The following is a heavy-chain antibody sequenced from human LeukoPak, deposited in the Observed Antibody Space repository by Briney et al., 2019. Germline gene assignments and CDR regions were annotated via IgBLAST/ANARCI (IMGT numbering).Heavy chain of an antibody. J-gene: IGHJ4*02. D-gene: IGHD2-2*01. CDR3: AKDWVVPAENHPVLDY. CDR2: ISYDGSNK. Sequence: GRSLRLSCAASGFTFSSYGMHWVRQAPGKGLEWVAVISYDGSNKYYADSVKGRFTISRDNSKNTLYLQMNSLRAEDTAVYYCAKDWVVPAENHPVLDYWGQGTLVTVSS. V-gene: IGHV3-30*18. CDR1: GFTFSSYG.